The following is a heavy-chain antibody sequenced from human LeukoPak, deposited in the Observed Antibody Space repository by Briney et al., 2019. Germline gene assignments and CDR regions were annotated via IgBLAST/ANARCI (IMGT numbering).Heavy chain of an antibody. D-gene: IGHD5-24*01. V-gene: IGHV3-30*02. CDR3: ANAGWAGRWLQSGEILAFDI. Sequence: GGSLRLSCAASGFTFSSYGMHWVRQAPGKGLEWVAFIRYDGSNKYYADPVKGRFTISRDNSKNTLYLQMNSLRAEDTAVYYCANAGWAGRWLQSGEILAFDIWGQGTMVTVSS. J-gene: IGHJ3*02. CDR1: GFTFSSYG. CDR2: IRYDGSNK.